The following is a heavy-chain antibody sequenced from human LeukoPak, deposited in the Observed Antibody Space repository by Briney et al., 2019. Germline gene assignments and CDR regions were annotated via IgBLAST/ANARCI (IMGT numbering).Heavy chain of an antibody. CDR3: ARRSCGGSCYMED. D-gene: IGHD2-15*01. J-gene: IGHJ4*02. Sequence: SETPSLTCTVSGGSISSYYWSWIRQPPGKGLEWIGYIYYSGSTNYNPSLKSRVTISVDTSKNQFSLKLSSVTAADTAVYYCARRSCGGSCYMEDWGQGTLVTVSS. CDR2: IYYSGST. CDR1: GGSISSYY. V-gene: IGHV4-59*08.